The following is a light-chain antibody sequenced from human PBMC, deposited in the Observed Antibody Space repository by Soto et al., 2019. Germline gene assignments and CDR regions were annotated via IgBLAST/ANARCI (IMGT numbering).Light chain of an antibody. J-gene: IGKJ1*01. CDR2: GAS. V-gene: IGKV3D-15*01. Sequence: EILLTQSPDTLSLSPGERATLSCRAAQSVGTRLAWYQQKPGQAPRLLIYGASTRATGIPARFSGSGSGTEFTLTISSLQPDDFATYYCQHYNSYSEAFGQGTKVDIK. CDR1: QSVGTR. CDR3: QHYNSYSEA.